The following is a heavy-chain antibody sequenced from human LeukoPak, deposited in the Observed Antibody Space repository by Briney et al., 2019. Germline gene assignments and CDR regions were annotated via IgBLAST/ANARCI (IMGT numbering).Heavy chain of an antibody. D-gene: IGHD6-19*01. Sequence: SETLSLTCTVSGGSISSGGYYWSWIRQPPGKGLEWIGYIYYSGSTNYNPSLKSRVTISVDTSKNQFSLKLSSVTAADTAVYYCANLAVAGSQWGQGTLVTVSS. CDR1: GGSISSGGYY. V-gene: IGHV4-61*08. J-gene: IGHJ4*02. CDR2: IYYSGST. CDR3: ANLAVAGSQ.